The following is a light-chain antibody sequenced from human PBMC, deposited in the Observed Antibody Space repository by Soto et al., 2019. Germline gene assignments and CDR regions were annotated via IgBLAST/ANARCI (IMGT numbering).Light chain of an antibody. Sequence: EIVLRQSPATLSLSPGERATLSCRASQSVSSYLAWYQQKPGQAPRLLIYDASNRATGIPARFSGSGSGTDFTLTISSLEPEDFAVYYCQQRSNWPLVTFGGGTKVEIK. V-gene: IGKV3-11*01. J-gene: IGKJ4*01. CDR2: DAS. CDR3: QQRSNWPLVT. CDR1: QSVSSY.